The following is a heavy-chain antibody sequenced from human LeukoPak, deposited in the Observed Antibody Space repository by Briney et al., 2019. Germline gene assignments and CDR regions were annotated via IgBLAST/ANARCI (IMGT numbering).Heavy chain of an antibody. V-gene: IGHV4-30-2*01. CDR2: IYHSGST. CDR1: GDSISSDGYS. D-gene: IGHD2-15*01. CDR3: ARETRYCSGGSCYSGMDV. Sequence: SETLSLTCAVSGDSISSDGYSWSWIRQPPGKGLERIGYIYHSGSTYYTPSLESRVTISVDRSKNQFSLKLSSVTAADTAVYYCARETRYCSGGSCYSGMDVWGQGTTVTVSS. J-gene: IGHJ6*02.